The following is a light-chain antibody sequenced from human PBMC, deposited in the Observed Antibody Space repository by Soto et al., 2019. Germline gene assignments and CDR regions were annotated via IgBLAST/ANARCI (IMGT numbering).Light chain of an antibody. CDR3: QQYGSSLLT. Sequence: EVVLTQSPVTVSLSPGERATLSCRASQFVASNSLAWYQQKPGQAPRVVIYDASGRATGIPERFSGSGSGTDFSLTISRLEPEDSAVYYCQQYGSSLLTFGGGTKVEIK. CDR1: QFVASNS. J-gene: IGKJ4*01. CDR2: DAS. V-gene: IGKV3-20*01.